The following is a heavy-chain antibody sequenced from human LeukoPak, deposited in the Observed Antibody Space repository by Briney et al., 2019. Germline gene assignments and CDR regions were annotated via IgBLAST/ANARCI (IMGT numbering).Heavy chain of an antibody. D-gene: IGHD3-10*01. Sequence: SETLSLTCAVYGGSFSGYYWSWIRQPPGKGLEWIGEINHSGSTNYNPSLKSRVTISVDTSKNQFSLQLNSVTPEDTAVYYCARGRRSPLDITMVRGVIRLVYYYYYMDVWDKGTTVTISS. J-gene: IGHJ6*03. V-gene: IGHV4-34*01. CDR3: ARGRRSPLDITMVRGVIRLVYYYYYMDV. CDR2: INHSGST. CDR1: GGSFSGYY.